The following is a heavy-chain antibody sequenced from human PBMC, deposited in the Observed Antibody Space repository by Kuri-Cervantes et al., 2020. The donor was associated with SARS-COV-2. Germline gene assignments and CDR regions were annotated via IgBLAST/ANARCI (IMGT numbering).Heavy chain of an antibody. Sequence: GGSLRLSCAASGFTFSNYGMHWVRQAPGKGLEWVAAIWDDGSKKYYADSVKGRFTISRDNSKNTLYLQMNSLRAEDTAVYYCARRDRAVTTVDAFDIWGQGTMVTVSS. V-gene: IGHV3-33*01. J-gene: IGHJ3*02. CDR2: IWDDGSKK. CDR3: ARRDRAVTTVDAFDI. CDR1: GFTFSNYG. D-gene: IGHD4-17*01.